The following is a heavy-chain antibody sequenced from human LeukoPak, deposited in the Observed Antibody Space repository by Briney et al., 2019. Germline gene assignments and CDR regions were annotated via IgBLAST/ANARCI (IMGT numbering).Heavy chain of an antibody. V-gene: IGHV3-30*18. D-gene: IGHD3-22*01. CDR2: VSYEGRTQ. Sequence: PGRSLRLSCAASGFTFSNYGMHWVRQSPGQGLEWVAVVSYEGRTQYYADSVKGRFTISRDNSKNTLFLQMNSLRAEDTAVYYCAKGGSFYYDTSGYLYWGQGTLVTVSS. CDR1: GFTFSNYG. J-gene: IGHJ4*02. CDR3: AKGGSFYYDTSGYLY.